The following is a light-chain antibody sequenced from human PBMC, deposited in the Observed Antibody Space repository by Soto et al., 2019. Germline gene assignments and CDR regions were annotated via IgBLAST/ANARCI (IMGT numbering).Light chain of an antibody. CDR3: QHEYNYPRT. V-gene: IGKV1-6*02. J-gene: IGKJ3*01. Sequence: AIQMAQSPSSLSASVGDRVTMTCRASQGIGDDVVWYQQKPGKAPKLLIYGPTTLQPGVPSRCSGSGSETVFTLTINNLQPEDFATYYCQHEYNYPRTFGPGTKV. CDR2: GPT. CDR1: QGIGDD.